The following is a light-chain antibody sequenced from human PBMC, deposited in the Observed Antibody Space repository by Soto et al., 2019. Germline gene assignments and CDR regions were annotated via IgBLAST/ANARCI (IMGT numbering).Light chain of an antibody. Sequence: QSALIQPPSASGTPGQRVTISCSGTSSNIGNNNVNWYQQLPGTAPKLLIYNTDQRPSGVPDRFSGSKSGTSASLGISGLRSEDEADYYCAAWDDTLRGVFGGGTKVTVL. V-gene: IGLV1-47*02. CDR2: NTD. CDR1: SSNIGNNN. CDR3: AAWDDTLRGV. J-gene: IGLJ2*01.